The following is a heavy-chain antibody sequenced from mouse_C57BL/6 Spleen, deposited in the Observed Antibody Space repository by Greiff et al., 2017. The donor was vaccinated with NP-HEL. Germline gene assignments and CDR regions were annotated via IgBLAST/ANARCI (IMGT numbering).Heavy chain of an antibody. CDR1: GYTFTSYW. CDR2: IDPSDSYT. Sequence: VQLQQPGAELVMPGASVKLSCKASGYTFTSYWMHWVKQRPGQGLEWIGEIDPSDSYTNYNQKFKGKSTLTVDKSSSTAYMQLSSLTSEDSAVYYCARSDGYYVYFDVWGTGTTVTVSS. D-gene: IGHD2-3*01. V-gene: IGHV1-69*01. J-gene: IGHJ1*03. CDR3: ARSDGYYVYFDV.